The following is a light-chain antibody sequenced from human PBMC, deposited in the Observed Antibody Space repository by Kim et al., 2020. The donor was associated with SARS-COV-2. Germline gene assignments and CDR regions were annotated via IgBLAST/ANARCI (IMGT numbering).Light chain of an antibody. J-gene: IGLJ2*01. V-gene: IGLV2-11*01. CDR1: SNDGGSYDY. CDR3: CSYAPTYEVV. Sequence: GQSVTISCTGTSNDGGSYDYVSWYQHHPGKAPKLIIYDVTKGPSGVPDRFSGSKSGNTASLTISGLQADDEADYYCCSYAPTYEVVFGGGTQLTVL. CDR2: DVT.